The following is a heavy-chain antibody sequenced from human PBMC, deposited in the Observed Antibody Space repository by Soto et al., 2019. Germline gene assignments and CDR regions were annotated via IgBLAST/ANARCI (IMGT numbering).Heavy chain of an antibody. D-gene: IGHD2-15*01. CDR3: ASWTLEGYCSGGSCFSY. J-gene: IGHJ4*02. CDR1: GFTFSSYA. Sequence: QVQLVESGGGVVQPGRSLRLSCAASGFTFSSYAMHWVRQAPGKGLEWVAVISYDGSNKYYADSVKGRFTISRDNYKNTLYLQMNSLRAEDTAVYYCASWTLEGYCSGGSCFSYWGQGTLVTVSS. V-gene: IGHV3-30-3*01. CDR2: ISYDGSNK.